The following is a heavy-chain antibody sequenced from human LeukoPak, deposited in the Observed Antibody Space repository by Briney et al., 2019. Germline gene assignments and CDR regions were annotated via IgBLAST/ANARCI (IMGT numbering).Heavy chain of an antibody. V-gene: IGHV3-7*03. CDR3: ARDHPSPGVYFDF. J-gene: IGHJ4*02. D-gene: IGHD2-8*01. CDR2: IKYDGSER. CDR1: GFPCSSHW. Sequence: GGSLRLSWAASGFPCSSHWMSWVRQAPGKGLEWVGNIKYDGSERQYVDSVKGRFTISRDNAKNSLYLQMSSLRAEDTAIYYCARDHPSPGVYFDFWGQGALVTVSS.